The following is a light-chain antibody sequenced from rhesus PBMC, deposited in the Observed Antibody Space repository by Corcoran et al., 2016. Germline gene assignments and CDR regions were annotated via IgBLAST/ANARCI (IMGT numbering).Light chain of an antibody. J-gene: IGKJ1*01. CDR3: QQYSSSPRT. V-gene: IGKV1-22*01. CDR1: QTISSW. Sequence: DIQMTQSPSSLSASVGDTVTITCRASQTISSWLAWYQQKPGNAPKMIIYQAASLQSGVPSRFTGSGSGTDFTLTISSLQSEDFATYYCQQYSSSPRTFGQGTKVEI. CDR2: QAA.